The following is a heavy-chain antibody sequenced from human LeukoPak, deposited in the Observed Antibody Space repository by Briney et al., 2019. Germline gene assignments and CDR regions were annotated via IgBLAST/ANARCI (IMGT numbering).Heavy chain of an antibody. J-gene: IGHJ3*02. D-gene: IGHD3-10*01. CDR2: IYYTRTT. Sequence: PSETLSLTCSVSGDSIIGYYWGWIRQPPGKGPEWIGNIYYTRTTYYNTSLKSRVTISLDTSKNQFSLKVISMTAADTAAYYCTKSDGYGLIHICGQGTMVTVSS. CDR3: TKSDGYGLIHI. V-gene: IGHV4-39*07. CDR1: GDSIIGYY.